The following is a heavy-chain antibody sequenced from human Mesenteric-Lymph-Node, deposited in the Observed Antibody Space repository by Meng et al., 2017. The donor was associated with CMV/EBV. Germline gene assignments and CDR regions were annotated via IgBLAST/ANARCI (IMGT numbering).Heavy chain of an antibody. J-gene: IGHJ2*01. Sequence: FSNYWMHWVRQAPGKGLEWVANRKQDGSEKYYVDSVKGRFTISRDNAKNSLYLQMNSLRAEDTAVYYCARDQIVVVPAAMVDWYFDLWGRGTLVTVSS. CDR1: FSNYW. D-gene: IGHD2-2*01. V-gene: IGHV3-7*01. CDR2: RKQDGSEK. CDR3: ARDQIVVVPAAMVDWYFDL.